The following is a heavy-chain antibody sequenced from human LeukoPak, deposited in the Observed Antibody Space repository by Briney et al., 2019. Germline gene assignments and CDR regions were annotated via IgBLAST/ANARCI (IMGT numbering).Heavy chain of an antibody. CDR1: GFTFSSYA. Sequence: GGSLRLSCAASGFTFSSYAMSWVRQAPGKGLEWVSAISGSGGSTHYADSVKGRFTISRDNSKNTLYLQMNSLRAEDTAVYYCAKDSMIVVVMSDDAFDIWGQGTMVTVSS. CDR3: AKDSMIVVVMSDDAFDI. D-gene: IGHD3-22*01. J-gene: IGHJ3*02. CDR2: ISGSGGST. V-gene: IGHV3-23*01.